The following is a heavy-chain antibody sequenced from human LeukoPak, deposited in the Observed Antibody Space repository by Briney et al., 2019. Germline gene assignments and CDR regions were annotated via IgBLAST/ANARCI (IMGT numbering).Heavy chain of an antibody. CDR3: ARAPPPYDSSGYGGMDV. D-gene: IGHD3-22*01. V-gene: IGHV1-18*01. J-gene: IGHJ6*02. CDR1: GYTFTNYG. CDR2: ISAYNGNT. Sequence: ASVKVSCKASGYTFTNYGFNWVRQAPGQGLEWMGWISAYNGNTNYAQKLQGRVTMTTDTSTSTAYMELRSLRSDDTAVYYCARAPPPYDSSGYGGMDVWGQGTTVTVSS.